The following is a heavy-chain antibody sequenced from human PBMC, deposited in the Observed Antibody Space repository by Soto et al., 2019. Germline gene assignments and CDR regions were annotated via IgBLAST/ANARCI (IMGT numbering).Heavy chain of an antibody. Sequence: QVQLQQWGAGLLKPSETLSLTCAVYGGPFSGYYWSWIRQPPGKGLEWIGEINHSGSTNYNPSLKSRVTTSVDTSKHQFSLKVSSAIAADTAVYYCARSQRLTMVRGLTSRFDPWGQGTLVTVSS. CDR2: INHSGST. J-gene: IGHJ5*02. CDR3: ARSQRLTMVRGLTSRFDP. D-gene: IGHD3-10*01. V-gene: IGHV4-34*01. CDR1: GGPFSGYY.